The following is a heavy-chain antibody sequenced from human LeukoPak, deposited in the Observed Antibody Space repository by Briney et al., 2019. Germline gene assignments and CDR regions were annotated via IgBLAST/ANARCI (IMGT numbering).Heavy chain of an antibody. J-gene: IGHJ4*02. D-gene: IGHD5-24*01. V-gene: IGHV1-69*04. CDR1: GGTFSSYA. Sequence: SVKVSCKASGGTFSSYAISWVRQAPGQGLEWMRRIIPILGIANYAQKFQGRVTITADKSTSTAYMELSSLRSEDTAVYYCARWLQSHFDYWGQGTLVTVSS. CDR2: IIPILGIA. CDR3: ARWLQSHFDY.